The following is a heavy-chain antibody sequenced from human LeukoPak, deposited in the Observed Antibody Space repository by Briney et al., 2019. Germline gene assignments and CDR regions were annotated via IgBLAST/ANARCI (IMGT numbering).Heavy chain of an antibody. D-gene: IGHD4-11*01. CDR3: ARDDSNYFELYYMDV. V-gene: IGHV3-48*01. J-gene: IGHJ6*03. CDR2: ISSSSSTI. CDR1: GFTFSSYS. Sequence: GSLRLSCAASGFTFSSYSMNWVRQAPGKGPEWVSYISSSSSTIYYADSVKGRFTISRDNAKNSLYLQMNSLRAEDTAVYYCARDDSNYFELYYMDVWGKGTTVTVSS.